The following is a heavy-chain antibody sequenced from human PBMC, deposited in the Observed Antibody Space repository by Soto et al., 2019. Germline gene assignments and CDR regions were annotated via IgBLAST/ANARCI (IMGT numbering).Heavy chain of an antibody. CDR1: GFTFSSYG. CDR2: IWYDGSNK. D-gene: IGHD6-13*01. Sequence: GGSLRLSCAASGFTFSSYGMHWVRQAPGKGLEWVAVIWYDGSNKYYADSVKGRFTISRDNSKNTLYLQMNSLRAEDTAVYYCAREGDSSSWYYFDYWGQGTLVTVSS. CDR3: AREGDSSSWYYFDY. J-gene: IGHJ4*02. V-gene: IGHV3-33*01.